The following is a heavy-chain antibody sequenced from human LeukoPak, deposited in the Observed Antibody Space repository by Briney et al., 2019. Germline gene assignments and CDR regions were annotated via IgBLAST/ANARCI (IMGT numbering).Heavy chain of an antibody. CDR3: ATDRGWFFDN. D-gene: IGHD2-15*01. CDR2: TSHDGSEK. J-gene: IGHJ4*02. V-gene: IGHV3-30*03. Sequence: WGSLRLSCVTSGFTFSNSGMHWVRQAPDTGLEWLAFTSHDGSEKYFADSVKGRFTISRDNSKTTLYLQMNSLREEDTAMFYCATDRGWFFDNWGQGTLDTVAS. CDR1: GFTFSNSG.